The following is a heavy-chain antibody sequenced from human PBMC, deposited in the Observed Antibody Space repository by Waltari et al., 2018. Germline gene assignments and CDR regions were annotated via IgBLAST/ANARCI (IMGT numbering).Heavy chain of an antibody. CDR1: GGSFSGYY. CDR2: INHSGST. CDR3: ARAPRNYYYYYMDV. Sequence: QVQLQQWGAGLLKPSETLSLTCAVYGGSFSGYYWRWIRQPPGKGLEWIGEINHSGSTNYNPSLKSRVTISVDTSKNQFSLKLSSVTAADTAVYYCARAPRNYYYYYMDVWGKGTTVTVSS. J-gene: IGHJ6*03. V-gene: IGHV4-34*01.